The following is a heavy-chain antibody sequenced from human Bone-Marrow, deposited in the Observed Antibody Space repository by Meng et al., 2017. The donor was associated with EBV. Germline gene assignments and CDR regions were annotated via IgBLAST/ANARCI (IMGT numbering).Heavy chain of an antibody. D-gene: IGHD2-21*02. V-gene: IGHV7-4-1*02. CDR3: ARAYNLAYCGGDCFNWFDP. J-gene: IGHJ5*02. CDR1: GYTFTSYA. Sequence: QVQLVHSGSELKKPGASVKVSCKASGYTFTSYAMNWVRQAPGQGLEWMGWINTNTGNPTYAQGFTGRFVFSLDTSVSTAYLQISSLKAEDTAVYYCARAYNLAYCGGDCFNWFDPWGQGTLVTVSS. CDR2: INTNTGNP.